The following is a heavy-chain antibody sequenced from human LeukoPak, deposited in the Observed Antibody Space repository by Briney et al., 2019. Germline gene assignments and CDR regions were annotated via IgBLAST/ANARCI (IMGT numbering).Heavy chain of an antibody. Sequence: SETLSLTCTVSGGSISSGDYYWGCISQPPGKGLEWIAYIYYSGSTYYNPSLKSRVTISVDTSKNQFSLKLSAVTAADTAVYYCARVPFYDGSGSYYFDYWGQGTLVTVSS. CDR2: IYYSGST. J-gene: IGHJ4*02. V-gene: IGHV4-30-4*01. CDR1: GGSISSGDYY. CDR3: ARVPFYDGSGSYYFDY. D-gene: IGHD3-22*01.